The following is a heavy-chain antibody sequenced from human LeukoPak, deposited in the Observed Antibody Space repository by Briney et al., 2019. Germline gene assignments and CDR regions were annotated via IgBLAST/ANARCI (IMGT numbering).Heavy chain of an antibody. CDR1: GGSISGYY. J-gene: IGHJ4*02. CDR3: ARGKALSGTYYYYFDY. Sequence: KASETLSLTCTVSGGSISGYYWSWIRQSPRKGLEWIGRVHTSESTSYNPSLKSRVTVSVDTSKNQFSLKLSSVTAADTAVYYCARGKALSGTYYYYFDYWGQGTLVTVSS. CDR2: VHTSEST. V-gene: IGHV4-4*07. D-gene: IGHD1-26*01.